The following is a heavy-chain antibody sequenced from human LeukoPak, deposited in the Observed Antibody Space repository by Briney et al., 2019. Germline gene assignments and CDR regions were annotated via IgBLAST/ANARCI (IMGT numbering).Heavy chain of an antibody. D-gene: IGHD3-10*01. CDR1: GLTFSSYG. CDR3: AKVKVWFGDYFDY. J-gene: IGHJ4*02. V-gene: IGHV3-30*02. Sequence: GGSLRLSCAASGLTFSSYGMHWVRQAPGKGLEWVAFIRYDGSNKYYAYSVKGRFTISRDNSKNTLYLQMNSLRAEDTAVYYCAKVKVWFGDYFDYWGQGTLVTVSS. CDR2: IRYDGSNK.